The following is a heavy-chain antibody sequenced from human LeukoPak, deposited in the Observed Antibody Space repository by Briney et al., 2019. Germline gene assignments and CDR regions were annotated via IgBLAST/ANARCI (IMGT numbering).Heavy chain of an antibody. J-gene: IGHJ4*02. CDR1: GASISNYY. V-gene: IGHV4-4*07. CDR3: AGRDY. CDR2: VYTSGST. Sequence: SETLSLTCTVSGASISNYYWSWIRQPAGKGLEWIGRVYTSGSTNYNPSLKSRVTISVDKSRNQFFLKLSSVTAADTAVYYCAGRDYWGQGTLVTVSS. D-gene: IGHD1-26*01.